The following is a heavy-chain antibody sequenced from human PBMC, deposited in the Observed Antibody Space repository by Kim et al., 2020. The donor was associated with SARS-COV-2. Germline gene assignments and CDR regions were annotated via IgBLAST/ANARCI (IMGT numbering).Heavy chain of an antibody. Sequence: GVTFYAQKVQGRVTLTSDRSISTVYMEMNGLTSEDAGVYYCARVGITLDVWGQGTTLTVSS. CDR3: ARVGITLDV. V-gene: IGHV1-2*02. J-gene: IGHJ6*02. CDR2: GVT. D-gene: IGHD3-16*01.